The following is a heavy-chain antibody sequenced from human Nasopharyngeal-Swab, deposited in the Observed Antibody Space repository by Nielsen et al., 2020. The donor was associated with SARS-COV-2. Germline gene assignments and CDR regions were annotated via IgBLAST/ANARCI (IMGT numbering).Heavy chain of an antibody. CDR2: IIPIFGTA. V-gene: IGHV1-69*13. CDR1: GGTFSSYA. Sequence: SVKVSCKASGGTFSSYAISWVRQAPGQGLEWMGGIIPIFGTANYAQKFQGRVTITADESTSTAYMELSSLRSEDTAVYYCARGDHYYDSSGLPFLDYWGQGTLVTVSS. J-gene: IGHJ4*02. D-gene: IGHD3-22*01. CDR3: ARGDHYYDSSGLPFLDY.